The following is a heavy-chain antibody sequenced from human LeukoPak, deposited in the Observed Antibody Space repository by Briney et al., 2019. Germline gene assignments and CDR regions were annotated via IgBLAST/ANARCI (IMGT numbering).Heavy chain of an antibody. CDR3: ARGYCSSTSCYYYYYYMDV. CDR1: GGSISSSSYY. D-gene: IGHD2-2*01. CDR2: IYYSGST. J-gene: IGHJ6*03. Sequence: ASETLSLTCTVSGGSISSSSYYWGWIRQPPGKGLEWIGSIYYSGSTYYNPSLKSRVTISVDTSKNQFSLKLSSVTAADTAVYYCARGYCSSTSCYYYYYYMDVWGKGTTVTVSS. V-gene: IGHV4-39*01.